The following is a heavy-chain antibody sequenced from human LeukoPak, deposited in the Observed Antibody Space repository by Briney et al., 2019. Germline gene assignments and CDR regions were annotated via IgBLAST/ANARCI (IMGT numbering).Heavy chain of an antibody. J-gene: IGHJ4*02. CDR3: ARCPHRRGSCPHFDY. Sequence: ASVKVSCKASGYTFTVYYMHWVRQAPGQGLEWMGWINPNSGDTNYAQNSQGRVTMTRDTSVSTAYMELSRLRSDDTAVYYCARCPHRRGSCPHFDYWGQGTLVTVSS. V-gene: IGHV1-2*02. D-gene: IGHD2-2*01. CDR2: INPNSGDT. CDR1: GYTFTVYY.